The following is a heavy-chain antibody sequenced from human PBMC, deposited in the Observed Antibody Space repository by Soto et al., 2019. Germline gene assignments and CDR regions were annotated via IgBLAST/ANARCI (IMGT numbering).Heavy chain of an antibody. J-gene: IGHJ4*02. CDR3: ARDPDILTGYYGVPDY. D-gene: IGHD3-9*01. CDR1: GYTFTSYY. V-gene: IGHV1-46*03. CDR2: INPSGGST. Sequence: GASVKVSCKASGYTFTSYYMHWVRQAPGQGLEWMGIINPSGGSTSYAQKFQGRVTMTRDTSTSTVYMELSSLRSEDTAVYYCARDPDILTGYYGVPDYWGQGTLVTVSS.